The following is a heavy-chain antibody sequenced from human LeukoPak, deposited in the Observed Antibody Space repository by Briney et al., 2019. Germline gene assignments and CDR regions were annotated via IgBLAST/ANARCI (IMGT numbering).Heavy chain of an antibody. J-gene: IGHJ4*02. D-gene: IGHD2-15*01. CDR1: GFTFSSYD. CDR3: ARAGLNCSGGSCYSAGFDY. Sequence: PGGSLRLPCAASGFTFSSYDMHWVRQATGKGLEWVSAIGTAGDTYYPGSVKGRFTISRENAKNSLYLQMNSLRAGDTAVYYCARAGLNCSGGSCYSAGFDYWGQGTLVTVSS. V-gene: IGHV3-13*01. CDR2: IGTAGDT.